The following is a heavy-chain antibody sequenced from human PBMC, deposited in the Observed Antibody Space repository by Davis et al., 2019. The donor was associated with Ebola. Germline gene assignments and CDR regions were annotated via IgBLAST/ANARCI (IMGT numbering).Heavy chain of an antibody. CDR3: AREIGGSGWYSVDY. Sequence: GGSLRLSCAASGLTFAGYTMNWVRQAPGKGLEWISSVSSGSAYIFYADSVKGRFGISRDNSKNMLYLEMNSLRAEDTALYYCAREIGGSGWYSVDYWGQGTLVTVSS. D-gene: IGHD6-19*01. CDR2: VSSGSAYI. CDR1: GLTFAGYT. V-gene: IGHV3-21*04. J-gene: IGHJ4*02.